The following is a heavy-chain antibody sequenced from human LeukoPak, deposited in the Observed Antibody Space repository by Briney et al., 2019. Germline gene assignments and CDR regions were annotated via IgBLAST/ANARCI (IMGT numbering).Heavy chain of an antibody. CDR3: ATVTFSTAAAALDY. J-gene: IGHJ4*02. CDR2: FDPEDGET. Sequence: ASVKVSCKVSGYTLTELSMHWVRQAPGKGLEWMGGFDPEDGETIYAQKFQGRVTMTEDTSTDTAHMELSSLRSEDTAVYYCATVTFSTAAAALDYWGQGTLVTVSS. D-gene: IGHD6-13*01. CDR1: GYTLTELS. V-gene: IGHV1-24*01.